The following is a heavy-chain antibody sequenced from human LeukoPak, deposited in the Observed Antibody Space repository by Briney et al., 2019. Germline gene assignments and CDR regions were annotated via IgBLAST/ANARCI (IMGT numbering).Heavy chain of an antibody. CDR1: GGSISSYY. CDR3: ARGGWVVEPFDAFDI. V-gene: IGHV4-59*08. J-gene: IGHJ3*02. CDR2: IYYSGST. Sequence: SETLSLTCTVSGGSISSYYWSWIRQPPGKGLEWIGYIYYSGSTYYNPSLKSRVTISVDTSKNQFSLKLSSVTAADTAVYYCARGGWVVEPFDAFDIWGQGTMVTVSS. D-gene: IGHD2-15*01.